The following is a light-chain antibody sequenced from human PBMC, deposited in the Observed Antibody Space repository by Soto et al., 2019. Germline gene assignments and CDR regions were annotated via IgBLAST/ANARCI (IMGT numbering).Light chain of an antibody. J-gene: IGKJ4*01. CDR2: GAS. CDR1: QSVSSSY. Sequence: EIVLTQSPGTLSLSPGARATLSCRASQSVSSSYLAWYQQKPGQAPRLLIYGASSRATGIPDRFSGSGSGTDITLTSSRLAPGDFAVDDCQQYNRPPSTCGGGTTVVIK. CDR3: QQYNRPPST. V-gene: IGKV3-20*01.